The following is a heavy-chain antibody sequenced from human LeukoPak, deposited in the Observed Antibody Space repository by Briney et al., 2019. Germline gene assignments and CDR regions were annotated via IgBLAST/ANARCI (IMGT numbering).Heavy chain of an antibody. D-gene: IGHD5-12*01. CDR2: ISSSGSAK. CDR3: ARGGYVKYYFDY. J-gene: IGHJ4*02. V-gene: IGHV3-48*01. Sequence: GGSLRLSCAASGFTFSNYGLNWVRQAPGKGLEWVSHISSSGSAKYYADSVKGRFTISRDNAKNSLYPQMNSLRAEDTAVYYCARGGYVKYYFDYWGQGTLVTVSS. CDR1: GFTFSNYG.